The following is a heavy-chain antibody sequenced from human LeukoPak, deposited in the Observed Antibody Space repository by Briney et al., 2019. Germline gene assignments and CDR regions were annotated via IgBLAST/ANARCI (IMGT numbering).Heavy chain of an antibody. CDR2: ISGSGGST. V-gene: IGHV3-23*01. CDR3: AKDRGSSWPFYYYYYYMDV. Sequence: GGSLRLSCAASGFTFSSYGMSWVRQAPGKGLEWVSAISGSGGSTYYADSVKGRFTISRDDSKNTLYLQMNSLRAEDTAVYYCAKDRGSSWPFYYYYYYMDVWGKGTTVTISS. CDR1: GFTFSSYG. D-gene: IGHD6-13*01. J-gene: IGHJ6*03.